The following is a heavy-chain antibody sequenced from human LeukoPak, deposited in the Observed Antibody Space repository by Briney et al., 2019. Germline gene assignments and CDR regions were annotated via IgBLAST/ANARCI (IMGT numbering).Heavy chain of an antibody. V-gene: IGHV4-34*01. Sequence: SETLSLTCAVYGGSFSGYYWSRIRQPPGKGLEWIGEINHSGSTNYNPSLKSRVTISVDTSKNQFSLKLSSVTAADTAVYYCASGGWYSGSWSRYYFDYWGQGTLVTASS. D-gene: IGHD6-13*01. CDR1: GGSFSGYY. J-gene: IGHJ4*02. CDR2: INHSGST. CDR3: ASGGWYSGSWSRYYFDY.